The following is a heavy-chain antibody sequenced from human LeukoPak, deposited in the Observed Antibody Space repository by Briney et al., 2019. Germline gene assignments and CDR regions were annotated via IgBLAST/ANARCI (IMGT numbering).Heavy chain of an antibody. Sequence: GGSLRLSCAASGFTFSGYTMNWVRQAPGKGLEWVSSISSSSSYIYYADSVKGRFTISRDNAKNSLYLQMNSLRAEDTAVYYCARVIAARPARRTYYYMDVWGKGTTVTVSS. V-gene: IGHV3-21*01. D-gene: IGHD6-6*01. J-gene: IGHJ6*03. CDR3: ARVIAARPARRTYYYMDV. CDR1: GFTFSGYT. CDR2: ISSSSSYI.